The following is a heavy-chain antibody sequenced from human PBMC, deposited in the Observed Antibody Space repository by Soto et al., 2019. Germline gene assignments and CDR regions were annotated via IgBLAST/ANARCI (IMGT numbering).Heavy chain of an antibody. CDR2: IGTSGVT. J-gene: IGHJ2*01. Sequence: PEGSLRLSCAASGFTFSSYDMHWVRQAAGKGLEWVSGIGTSGVTYYLGSVQGRFIISREKAKNSFHLQMNNLGAGDTAVFYCARVGARKKGFDLWGRGTLVTVSS. V-gene: IGHV3-13*01. CDR1: GFTFSSYD. CDR3: ARVGARKKGFDL. D-gene: IGHD3-10*01.